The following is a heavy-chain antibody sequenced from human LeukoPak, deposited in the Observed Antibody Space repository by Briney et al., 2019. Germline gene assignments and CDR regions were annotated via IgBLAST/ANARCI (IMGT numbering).Heavy chain of an antibody. J-gene: IGHJ4*02. Sequence: GGSLRLSCAASGFTFSSHAMHWVRQAPGKGLEWVSVISDSGGSTYYADSVKGRFTISRDNFKNTLYLQMNSLRVEDTAVYYCARGSTNSWYIPFDYWGRGTLVTVSS. CDR1: GFTFSSHA. D-gene: IGHD6-13*01. CDR2: ISDSGGST. CDR3: ARGSTNSWYIPFDY. V-gene: IGHV3-23*01.